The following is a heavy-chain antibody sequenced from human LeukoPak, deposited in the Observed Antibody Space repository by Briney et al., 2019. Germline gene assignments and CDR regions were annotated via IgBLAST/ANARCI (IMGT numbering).Heavy chain of an antibody. CDR3: ARHIGGGIEDMDV. CDR1: GGPFSGYY. J-gene: IGHJ6*03. CDR2: IYVTGT. V-gene: IGHV4-34*10. D-gene: IGHD3-16*02. Sequence: SETLSLTCAVYGGPFSGYYWSWIRQSPGTGLEWIGYIYVTGTRYNPYLQSRVTISVDRSRNQFFLKMTSVTAADTAVYYCARHIGGGIEDMDVWGRGTKVTVSS.